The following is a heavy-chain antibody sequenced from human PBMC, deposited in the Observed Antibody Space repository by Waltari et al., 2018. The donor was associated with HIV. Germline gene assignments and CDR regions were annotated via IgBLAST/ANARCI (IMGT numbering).Heavy chain of an antibody. CDR3: ARDRGYTYGPPDF. Sequence: QVQLVESGGGLVKPGGSLRLSCAASGFSFSDSYMTWIRQAPGKGWEWVSYISNSGTNKYYADSVKGRFTVSRDNAKNSLYLQMNSLRAEDTAVYYCARDRGYTYGPPDFWGQGTLVTVSS. J-gene: IGHJ4*02. V-gene: IGHV3-11*04. CDR2: ISNSGTNK. CDR1: GFSFSDSY. D-gene: IGHD5-18*01.